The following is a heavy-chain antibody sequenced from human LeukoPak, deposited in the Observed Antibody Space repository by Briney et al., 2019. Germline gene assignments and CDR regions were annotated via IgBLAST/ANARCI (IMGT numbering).Heavy chain of an antibody. CDR3: ASSRNVDQFDI. D-gene: IGHD3/OR15-3a*01. CDR1: GGSISSGSYY. Sequence: SETLSLTCAVSGGSISSGSYYWGWIRQHPGKGLEWIGSIYYSGSTYYNPSLKSRLTISKDTSKNQFSLSLSSVTAADTAVYFCASSRNVDQFDIWGQGTMVTVSS. J-gene: IGHJ3*02. V-gene: IGHV4-31*11. CDR2: IYYSGST.